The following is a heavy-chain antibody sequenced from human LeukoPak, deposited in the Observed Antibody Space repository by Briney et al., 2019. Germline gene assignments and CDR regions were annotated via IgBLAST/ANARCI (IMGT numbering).Heavy chain of an antibody. CDR1: GGSISSSSYY. D-gene: IGHD3-22*01. V-gene: IGHV4-39*01. CDR3: ARLNYYDSSGYYWGYYYYYMDV. J-gene: IGHJ6*03. Sequence: PSQTLFLTCTVSGGSISSSSYYWGWIRQPPGKGLEWIGSIYYSGSTYYNPSLKSRVTISVDTSKNQFSLKLSSVTAADTAVYYCARLNYYDSSGYYWGYYYYYMDVWGKGTTVTVSS. CDR2: IYYSGST.